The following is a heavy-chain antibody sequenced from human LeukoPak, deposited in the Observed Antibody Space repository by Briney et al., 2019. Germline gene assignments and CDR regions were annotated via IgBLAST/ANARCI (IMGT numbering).Heavy chain of an antibody. V-gene: IGHV4-38-2*02. CDR1: GYSISSGYH. J-gene: IGHJ6*03. CDR3: ARETSQKGAHYMDV. D-gene: IGHD3-16*01. Sequence: SETLSLTCSVSGYSISSGYHWGWIRQPPGKGLEWIRTIFHSGSTYYNPSLKSRVTISVDTSKNQFSLKLSSVTAADTAVYYCARETSQKGAHYMDVWGKGTTVTISS. CDR2: IFHSGST.